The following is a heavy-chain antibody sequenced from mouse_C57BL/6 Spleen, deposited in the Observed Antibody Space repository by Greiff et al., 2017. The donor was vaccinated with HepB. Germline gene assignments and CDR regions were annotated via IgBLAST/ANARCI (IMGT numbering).Heavy chain of an antibody. CDR2: INPSSGYT. V-gene: IGHV1-7*01. Sequence: QVQLQQPGAELVMPGASVKLSCKASGYTFTSYWMHWVKQRPGQGLEWIGYINPSSGYTKYNQKFKDKATLTADKSSSTAYMQLSSLTYEDSAVYYCARDGSSYNYYAMDYWGQGTSVTVSS. D-gene: IGHD1-1*01. CDR3: ARDGSSYNYYAMDY. CDR1: GYTFTSYW. J-gene: IGHJ4*01.